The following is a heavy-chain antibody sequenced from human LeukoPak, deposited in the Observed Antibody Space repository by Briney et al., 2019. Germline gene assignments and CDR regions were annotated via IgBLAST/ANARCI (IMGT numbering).Heavy chain of an antibody. D-gene: IGHD1-14*01. CDR3: ARRPEGLSGMDV. V-gene: IGHV3-21*04. J-gene: IGHJ6*04. CDR1: GFTFSSYS. Sequence: PGGSLRLSCAASGFTFSSYSMNWVRQAPGKGLEWVSSISSSSIYIYYADSVKGRFTISRDNAKNSLYLQMNSLRAEDTALYHCARRPEGLSGMDVWGKGTTVTISS. CDR2: ISSSSIYI.